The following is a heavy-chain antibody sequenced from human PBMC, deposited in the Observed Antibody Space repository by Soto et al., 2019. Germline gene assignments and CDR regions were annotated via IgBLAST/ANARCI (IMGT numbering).Heavy chain of an antibody. CDR1: NASITISY. Sequence: PSETLSLTCSVSNASITISYWNWMRQPPGKGLEWIGFVYYTGTTKYNPSLKSRVTISVDMSKNQFSLKLTSVTTADTAFYFCARDFAGRGPFDPWGQGTLVTVSS. J-gene: IGHJ5*01. CDR2: VYYTGTT. V-gene: IGHV4-59*01. CDR3: ARDFAGRGPFDP. D-gene: IGHD3-10*01.